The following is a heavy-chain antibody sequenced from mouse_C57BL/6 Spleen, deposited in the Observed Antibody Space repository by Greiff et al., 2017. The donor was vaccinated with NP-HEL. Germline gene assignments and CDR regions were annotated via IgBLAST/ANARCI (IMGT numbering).Heavy chain of an antibody. CDR2: IRSKSSNYAT. Sequence: EVQLVESGGGLVQPKGSLKLSCAASGFTFNTYAMHWVRQAPGKGLEWVARIRSKSSNYATYYADSVKDRFTISRDDSQSMLYLQMNNLKTEDTAMYYCVRAGDDGYFSWFAYWGQGTLVTVSA. D-gene: IGHD2-3*01. CDR1: GFTFNTYA. J-gene: IGHJ3*01. V-gene: IGHV10-3*01. CDR3: VRAGDDGYFSWFAY.